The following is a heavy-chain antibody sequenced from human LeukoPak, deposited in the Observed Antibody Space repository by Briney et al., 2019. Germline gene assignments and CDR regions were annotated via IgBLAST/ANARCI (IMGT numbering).Heavy chain of an antibody. CDR1: GFSISSGYY. CDR3: AMNFAAGGFDY. Sequence: SETLSLTCTVSGFSISSGYYWGWIRQPPGKGLEWIGSIYHSGPTYYNPSLKSRVTISVDTSKNQFSLNLSSVTAVDTAVYYCAMNFAAGGFDYWGQGTLVTVSS. CDR2: IYHSGPT. J-gene: IGHJ4*02. V-gene: IGHV4-38-2*02. D-gene: IGHD6-13*01.